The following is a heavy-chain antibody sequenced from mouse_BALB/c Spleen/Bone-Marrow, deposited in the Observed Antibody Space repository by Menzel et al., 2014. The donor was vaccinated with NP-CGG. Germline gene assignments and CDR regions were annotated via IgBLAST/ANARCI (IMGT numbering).Heavy chain of an antibody. CDR1: GITFSSYG. CDR2: IIRNGGSS. J-gene: IGHJ3*01. CDR3: ARYNYYDCYGLSY. D-gene: IGHD2-4*01. Sequence: EVKLGESGGGSVQPGRSLKISCAAYGITFSSYGRAWGRNSPDKKVDLVATIIRNGGSSYYPNRLKGRFTISRHNAKNALYQQRSILKSENAAMYYCARYNYYDCYGLSYWGHGTLVT. V-gene: IGHV5-6-3*01.